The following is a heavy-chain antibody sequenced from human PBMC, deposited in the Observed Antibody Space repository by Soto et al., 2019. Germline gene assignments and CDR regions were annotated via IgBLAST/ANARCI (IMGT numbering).Heavy chain of an antibody. J-gene: IGHJ4*02. CDR3: AGGEDGYNNPFDY. V-gene: IGHV1-69*12. CDR2: IIPIFGTA. D-gene: IGHD4-4*01. CDR1: GGTFSSYA. Sequence: QVQLVQSGAEVKKPGSSVKVSCKASGGTFSSYAISWVRQAPGQGLEWMGGIIPIFGTANYAQKFQGRVKITADESTSTAYMGLSSLSSEATAVYYCAGGEDGYNNPFDYWGKGTLVTVSS.